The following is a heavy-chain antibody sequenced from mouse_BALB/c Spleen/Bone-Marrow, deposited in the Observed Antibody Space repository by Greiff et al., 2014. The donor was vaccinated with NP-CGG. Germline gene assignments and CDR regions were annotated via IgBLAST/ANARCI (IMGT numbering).Heavy chain of an antibody. CDR1: GFTFSNYG. CDR3: ARHAYYDQTEVSFVY. Sequence: EVQVVESGGGLVKSGGSLKLSCAASGFTFSNYGMSWVRQTPEKRLEWVATISGGGSYTFYSDSVKGRFTISRDNAKNNLYLQRSSLRSEDTALYYCARHAYYDQTEVSFVYWGQGTLVTVSA. J-gene: IGHJ3*01. CDR2: ISGGGSYT. V-gene: IGHV5-9-2*01. D-gene: IGHD2-4*01.